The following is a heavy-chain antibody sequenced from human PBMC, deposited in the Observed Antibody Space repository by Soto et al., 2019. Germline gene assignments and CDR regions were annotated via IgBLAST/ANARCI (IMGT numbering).Heavy chain of an antibody. CDR3: ARNGTYGSSRSHYSGMDV. Sequence: SVKLSCKASCGTFDKCIMNWVLQTPGRGLEWMGGIVPMLGTPTYAEKFKGRVRISATGSATTTYMEVTSLRSEDKAIYYCARNGTYGSSRSHYSGMDVWGQGTTVTVSS. J-gene: IGHJ6*02. CDR1: CGTFDKCI. D-gene: IGHD3-10*01. V-gene: IGHV1-69*16. CDR2: IVPMLGTP.